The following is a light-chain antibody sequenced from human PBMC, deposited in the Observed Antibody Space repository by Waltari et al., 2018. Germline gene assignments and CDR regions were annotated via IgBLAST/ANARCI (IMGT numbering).Light chain of an antibody. Sequence: QSVLTQSASVSGSPGQSITISCTGTSGDVGAHNYVSWYQHHTGKAPQLIIYDVSKRPSGASNRTPASKSVNTASLTISGLQSEDDSHYYCNSYTSSTNVVFGGGTKLTVL. CDR2: DVS. CDR1: SGDVGAHNY. CDR3: NSYTSSTNVV. V-gene: IGLV2-14*03. J-gene: IGLJ2*01.